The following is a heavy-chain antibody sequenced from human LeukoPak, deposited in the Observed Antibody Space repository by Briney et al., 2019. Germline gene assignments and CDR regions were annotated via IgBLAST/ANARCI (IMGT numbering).Heavy chain of an antibody. CDR2: INPNSGGT. Sequence: GASVKVSCKASGYTFTGYYMHWVRQAPGQGLEWMGWINPNSGGTNYAQKFQGRVTMTRDTSISTAYMELSRLRSDDTAVYYCARDGGYSSSWYGDWRRYYFDYWGQGTLVTVSS. CDR3: ARDGGYSSSWYGDWRRYYFDY. D-gene: IGHD6-13*01. CDR1: GYTFTGYY. J-gene: IGHJ4*02. V-gene: IGHV1-2*02.